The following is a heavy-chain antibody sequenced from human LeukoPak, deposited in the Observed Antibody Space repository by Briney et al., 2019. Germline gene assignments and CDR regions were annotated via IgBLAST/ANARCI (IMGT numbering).Heavy chain of an antibody. CDR1: GGSFSGYY. Sequence: SETLSLTCAVYGGSFSGYYWSWIRQPPGKGLEWIGEINHSGSTNYNPSLKSRVTISVDTSKNQFSLKLSSVTAADTAVYYCARVRGAYCSSTSCYSPYYYCYYGMDVWGQGTTVTVSS. V-gene: IGHV4-34*01. D-gene: IGHD2-2*01. CDR2: INHSGST. CDR3: ARVRGAYCSSTSCYSPYYYCYYGMDV. J-gene: IGHJ6*02.